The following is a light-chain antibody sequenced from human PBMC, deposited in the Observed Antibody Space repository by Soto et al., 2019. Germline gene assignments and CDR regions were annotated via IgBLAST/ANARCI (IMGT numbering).Light chain of an antibody. CDR1: SSDVGSYNL. CDR2: EGS. J-gene: IGLJ2*01. V-gene: IGLV2-23*01. Sequence: QSVLTQPASASGSPGQSITISCTGTSSDVGSYNLVSWYQQHPGKAPKLMIYEGSKRPSGVSNRFSGSKSGNTASLTISGLQDADEADYYCCSYAGSSTPVVFGGGTQLTVL. CDR3: CSYAGSSTPVV.